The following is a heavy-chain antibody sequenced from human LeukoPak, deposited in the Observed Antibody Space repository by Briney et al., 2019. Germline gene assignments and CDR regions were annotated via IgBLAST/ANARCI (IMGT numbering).Heavy chain of an antibody. CDR2: IFYSGST. D-gene: IGHD3-22*01. CDR3: AREFDSSGYYLYAIDY. V-gene: IGHV4-39*07. Sequence: SETLSLTCTVSGGSISTSNYYWGWIRQPPGKGLEWIGNIFYSGSTYYSPSLRSRVTISLDTSRNQFSLKLNSVTAADTAVYYCAREFDSSGYYLYAIDYWGQGTLVTVSS. J-gene: IGHJ4*02. CDR1: GGSISTSNYY.